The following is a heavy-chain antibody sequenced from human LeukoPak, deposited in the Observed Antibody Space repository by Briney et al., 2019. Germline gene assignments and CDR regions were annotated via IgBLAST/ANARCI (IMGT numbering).Heavy chain of an antibody. CDR3: AREYYYDDNAGNY. CDR1: GSTFSRSG. J-gene: IGHJ4*02. D-gene: IGHD3-22*01. V-gene: IGHV3-21*01. Sequence: GGSLRLSCAASGSTFSRSGMSWVRQAPGKGLEWVSSITASSSYIYYADSVQGRFTISRDNAEKSVYLQMNSLRAEDTAVYYCAREYYYDDNAGNYWGQGTLVTVSS. CDR2: ITASSSYI.